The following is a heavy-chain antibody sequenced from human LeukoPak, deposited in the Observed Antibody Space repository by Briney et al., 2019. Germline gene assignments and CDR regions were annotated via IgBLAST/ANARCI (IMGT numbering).Heavy chain of an antibody. CDR2: IKQDGSEK. CDR3: ARDDGSGWYYFDY. J-gene: IGHJ4*02. Sequence: PGGSLRLSCAASGFTFSSYWMSWVRQAPGKGLEWVANIKQDGSEKYYVDSVKGRFTISRDNAKNSLYLQMNSLRAEDTAAYYCARDDGSGWYYFDYWGQGTLVTVSS. D-gene: IGHD6-19*01. V-gene: IGHV3-7*01. CDR1: GFTFSSYW.